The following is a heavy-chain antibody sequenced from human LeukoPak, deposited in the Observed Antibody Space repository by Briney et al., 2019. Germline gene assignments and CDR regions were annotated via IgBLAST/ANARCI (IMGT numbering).Heavy chain of an antibody. V-gene: IGHV3-74*01. CDR1: GLSFRTYV. D-gene: IGHD3-10*01. Sequence: GGSLRLSCAGSGLSFRTYVMHWVRQAPGKGLHWVSRITRDGTGTDYADSVKGRFTISRDIASNTLYLQMNSLRADDTAVYYCARAMGYGAGSYGFDIWSQGTTVTVSS. CDR3: ARAMGYGAGSYGFDI. CDR2: ITRDGTGT. J-gene: IGHJ3*02.